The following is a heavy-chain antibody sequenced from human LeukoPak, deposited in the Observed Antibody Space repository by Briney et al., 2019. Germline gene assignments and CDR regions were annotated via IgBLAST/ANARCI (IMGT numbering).Heavy chain of an antibody. CDR3: ARGAEAETSPLDF. CDR1: GYIFSDYY. V-gene: IGHV1-2*02. CDR2: INPKSGAA. Sequence: GSVKVSCKSSGYIFSDYYMHWVRQAPGQGLEWLGWINPKSGAADYAQQFRGRVTMTRDTSINTDYMEMKRVTSDDTAVYYCARGAEAETSPLDFWGQGTLVIVS. J-gene: IGHJ4*02. D-gene: IGHD6-13*01.